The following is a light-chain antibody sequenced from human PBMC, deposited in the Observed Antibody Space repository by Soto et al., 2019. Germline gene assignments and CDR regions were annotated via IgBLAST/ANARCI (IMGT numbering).Light chain of an antibody. CDR2: LGS. J-gene: IGKJ2*01. CDR1: QSLLHTNGYNY. V-gene: IGKV2-28*01. CDR3: MQALQTPPT. Sequence: DIVMTQSPLSLPVTPGEPASISCRSSQSLLHTNGYNYLNWYLQKPGQSPQLLIYLGSNRASGVXDXFSGSGSCTDFTLKISRVEAEDVGVYYCMQALQTPPTFGQGTKLEIK.